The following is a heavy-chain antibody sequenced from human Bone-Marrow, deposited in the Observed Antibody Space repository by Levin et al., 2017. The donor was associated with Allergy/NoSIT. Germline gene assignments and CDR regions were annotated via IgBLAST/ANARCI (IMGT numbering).Heavy chain of an antibody. CDR1: GGSFSGYS. D-gene: IGHD3-9*01. Sequence: PGESLKISCKASGGSFSGYSINWVRQAPGQGLEWLGRIIPLLGIAKSAQKFQGRVTITADKSSNTVYMELSSLKSEDTAVYYCASRGTSDYYGETWFDPWGQGNLVTVSS. J-gene: IGHJ5*02. CDR2: IIPLLGIA. V-gene: IGHV1-69*02. CDR3: ASRGTSDYYGETWFDP.